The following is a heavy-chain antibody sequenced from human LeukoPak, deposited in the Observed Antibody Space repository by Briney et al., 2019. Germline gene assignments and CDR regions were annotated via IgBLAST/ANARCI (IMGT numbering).Heavy chain of an antibody. CDR2: INSDGSST. Sequence: GGSLRLSCAASGFSFTSYWMHWVRQAPGKGLVWVSRINSDGSSTTYADSVKGRFTIFRDNAKNTLYLQMNTLRGEDTAVYYCARESAIVLVPFDSWGQGTLVTVSS. J-gene: IGHJ4*02. CDR1: GFSFTSYW. CDR3: ARESAIVLVPFDS. V-gene: IGHV3-74*01. D-gene: IGHD2/OR15-2a*01.